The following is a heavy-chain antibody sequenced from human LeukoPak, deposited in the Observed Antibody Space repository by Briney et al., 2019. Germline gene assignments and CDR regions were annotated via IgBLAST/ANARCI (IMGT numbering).Heavy chain of an antibody. Sequence: GGSLRLSCAASGFTFSSYAMHWVRQAPGKGLEWVAVISYDGSNKYYADSVKGRFTISRDNSKNTLYLQMNSLRAEDTAVYYCAKEWFGEFDYWGQGTLVTVSS. CDR3: AKEWFGEFDY. CDR2: ISYDGSNK. V-gene: IGHV3-30*04. CDR1: GFTFSSYA. J-gene: IGHJ4*02. D-gene: IGHD3-10*01.